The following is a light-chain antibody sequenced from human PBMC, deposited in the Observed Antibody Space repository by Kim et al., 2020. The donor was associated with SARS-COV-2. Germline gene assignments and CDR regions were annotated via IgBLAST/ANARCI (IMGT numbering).Light chain of an antibody. CDR2: GAS. CDR1: QDISND. CDR3: LQHSTYPIT. V-gene: IGKV1-17*01. Sequence: ASVGERVTITCRASQDISNDLGWYQQNPGRAPKRLIYGASSLASGVPSRFSGSGSGTEFTLTISSVQPEDFATYFCLQHSTYPITFGQGTRLEIK. J-gene: IGKJ5*01.